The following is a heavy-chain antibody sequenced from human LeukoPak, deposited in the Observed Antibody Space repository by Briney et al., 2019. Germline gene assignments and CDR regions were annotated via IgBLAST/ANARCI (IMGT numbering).Heavy chain of an antibody. V-gene: IGHV1-69*05. CDR1: GGTFSSYA. J-gene: IGHJ4*02. Sequence: SVKVSCKASGGTFSSYAISWVRQAPGQGLEWMGGIIPIFGTANYAQKFQGRVTITTDESTSTAYMELSSLRSEDTAVYYCARHGGSSTIFGVVIPYFDYWGQGTLVTVST. CDR2: IIPIFGTA. CDR3: ARHGGSSTIFGVVIPYFDY. D-gene: IGHD3-3*01.